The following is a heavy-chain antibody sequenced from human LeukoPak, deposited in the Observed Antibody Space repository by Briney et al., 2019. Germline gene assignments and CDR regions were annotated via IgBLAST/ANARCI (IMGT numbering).Heavy chain of an antibody. CDR1: GFTFSSYA. CDR3: TKDAGARIDYYYGMDV. D-gene: IGHD3-10*01. CDR2: ISGSGGST. J-gene: IGHJ6*02. V-gene: IGHV3-23*01. Sequence: GASLRLSCAASGFTFSSYAMGWVRQAPGKGLEWVSAISGSGGSTYYADSVKGRFTISRDNSKNTLYLQMNSLRAEDTAVYYCTKDAGARIDYYYGMDVWGQGTTVTVSS.